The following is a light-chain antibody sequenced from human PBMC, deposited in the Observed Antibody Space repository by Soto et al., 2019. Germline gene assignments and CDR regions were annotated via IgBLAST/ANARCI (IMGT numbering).Light chain of an antibody. V-gene: IGLV1-40*01. J-gene: IGLJ3*02. CDR1: SSNIGAGYD. CDR2: GNS. Sequence: QSVLTQPPSVSGAPGQRVTISCTGSSSNIGAGYDVHWYQQLPGAAPKLLIHGNSQRPSGVPDRFSGSKSGTSASLAIIGLRAEDEAHYYCAAWDDSLRGVVFGGGTKLTVL. CDR3: AAWDDSLRGVV.